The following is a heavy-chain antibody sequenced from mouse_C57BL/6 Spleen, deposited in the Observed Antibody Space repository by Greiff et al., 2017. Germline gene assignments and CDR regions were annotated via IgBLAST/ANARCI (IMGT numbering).Heavy chain of an antibody. V-gene: IGHV5-4*03. CDR3: ASIYYDYDRGAMDY. D-gene: IGHD2-4*01. J-gene: IGHJ4*01. CDR1: GFTFSSYA. CDR2: ISDGGSYT. Sequence: EVKLVESGGGLVKPGGSLKLSCAASGFTFSSYAMSWVRQTPEKRLEWVATISDGGSYTYYPDNVKGRFTIYRDNAKNNLYLQMSHLKSEDTAMYYCASIYYDYDRGAMDYWGQGTSVTVSS.